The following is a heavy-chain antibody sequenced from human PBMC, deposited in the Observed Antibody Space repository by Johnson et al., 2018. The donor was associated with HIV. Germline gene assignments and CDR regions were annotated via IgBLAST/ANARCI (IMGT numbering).Heavy chain of an antibody. Sequence: QVQLVESGGGVVQPGRSLRLSCAASGFTFSSYAMHWVRQAPGKGLEWVAVISYDGSNKYYADSVKGRFTISRDNSKNTLYLQMNSLRPEDTAVYYCAREGSWGQGTMVTVSS. CDR2: ISYDGSNK. CDR1: GFTFSSYA. CDR3: AREGS. J-gene: IGHJ3*01. D-gene: IGHD3-10*01. V-gene: IGHV3-30-3*01.